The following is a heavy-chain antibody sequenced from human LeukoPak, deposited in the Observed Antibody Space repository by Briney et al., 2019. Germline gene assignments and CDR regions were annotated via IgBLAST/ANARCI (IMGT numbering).Heavy chain of an antibody. Sequence: WETLSLTCSVSGGSISSYHWSWIRQPPGKGLEWIGYIYYSGSTNYNPSLKSRVTISVDTSKNQFSLKLSSVTAADTAVYYCARGVAAAGTTIFDYWGQGTLVTVSS. CDR1: GGSISSYH. V-gene: IGHV4-59*12. J-gene: IGHJ4*02. D-gene: IGHD6-13*01. CDR2: IYYSGST. CDR3: ARGVAAAGTTIFDY.